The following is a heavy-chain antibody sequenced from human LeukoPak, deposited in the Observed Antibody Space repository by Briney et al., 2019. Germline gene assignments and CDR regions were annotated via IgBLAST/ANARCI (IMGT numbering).Heavy chain of an antibody. CDR3: ARDRSLDY. Sequence: GGSLRLSCAASGFTFSSYAMHWVRQAPGEGLEWVAVISYDGSNKHYADSVKGRFTISRDNSKNTLYLQMNSLRAEDTAVYYCARDRSLDYWGQGTLVTVSS. D-gene: IGHD2-15*01. CDR2: ISYDGSNK. J-gene: IGHJ4*02. CDR1: GFTFSSYA. V-gene: IGHV3-30*04.